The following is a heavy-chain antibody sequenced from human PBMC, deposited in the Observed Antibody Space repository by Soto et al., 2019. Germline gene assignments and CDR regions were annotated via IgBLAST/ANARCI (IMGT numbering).Heavy chain of an antibody. CDR2: ISRSGGST. Sequence: EVQLLESGGGLVQPGGSLRLSCAASGFTFSNYAMSWVRQAPGKGLEWVSAISRSGGSTHYGDSVKGRFTISRDNSKNTLYLQMNSLRAEDTAVYYCAKRYYYDNSGLWDYWGQGTLVTVSS. CDR1: GFTFSNYA. CDR3: AKRYYYDNSGLWDY. V-gene: IGHV3-23*01. J-gene: IGHJ4*02. D-gene: IGHD3-22*01.